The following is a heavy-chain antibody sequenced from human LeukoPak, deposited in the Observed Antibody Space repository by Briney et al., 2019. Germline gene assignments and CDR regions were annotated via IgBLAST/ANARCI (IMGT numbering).Heavy chain of an antibody. CDR3: ARDGYYYDSSGSVDY. CDR2: IKKDVDEK. D-gene: IGHD3-22*01. Sequence: GGSLRLSCAASGFTFSSHWMTWIRQAPGKGLEWVASIKKDVDEKYYADSVKGRFTISRDNSKNTLYLQMNSLRAEDTAVYYCARDGYYYDSSGSVDYWGQGTLVTVSS. CDR1: GFTFSSHW. J-gene: IGHJ4*02. V-gene: IGHV3-7*01.